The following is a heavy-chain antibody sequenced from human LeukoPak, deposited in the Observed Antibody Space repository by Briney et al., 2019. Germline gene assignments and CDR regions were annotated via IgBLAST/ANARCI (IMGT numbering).Heavy chain of an antibody. CDR2: ISSSCIYI. Sequence: GGSLSLLCAASGFPYSRYNMIWVRQAPGKGLEGVSSISSSCIYIYYADSVKGRFTISIDNAKDSLYLQMNILRAEETAVYYCAKDHIVVVPAAILSSGDYWGQGTLVTVSS. V-gene: IGHV3-21*01. CDR3: AKDHIVVVPAAILSSGDY. J-gene: IGHJ4*02. D-gene: IGHD2-2*02. CDR1: GFPYSRYN.